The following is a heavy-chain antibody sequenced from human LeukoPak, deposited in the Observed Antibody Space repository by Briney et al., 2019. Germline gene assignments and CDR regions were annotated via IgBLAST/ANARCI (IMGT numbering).Heavy chain of an antibody. Sequence: GGSLRLSCAVSGFTFSSYWLSWVRQAPGKGLEWVANIKQDGGERFYVDSVKGRFTISRDNAKNSLYLQMNSLRVEDTAVYYCAREDHSNYNYWGQGTLVTVSS. CDR1: GFTFSSYW. CDR3: AREDHSNYNY. D-gene: IGHD4-11*01. J-gene: IGHJ4*02. V-gene: IGHV3-7*01. CDR2: IKQDGGER.